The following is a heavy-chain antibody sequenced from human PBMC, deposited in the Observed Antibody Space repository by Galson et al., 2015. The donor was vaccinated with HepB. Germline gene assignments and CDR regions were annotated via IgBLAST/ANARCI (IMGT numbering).Heavy chain of an antibody. CDR1: GYMFTNYW. V-gene: IGHV5-51*01. D-gene: IGHD3-22*01. J-gene: IGHJ4*02. CDR2: IYPGDSDT. Sequence: QSGAEVTKPGESLKISCKGSGYMFTNYWIGWVRQMPGKGLEWMGIIYPGDSDTKYSPSFQGQVTISADKSISTAYLQWSSLKASDTAMYHCARFRPYDSSGYYPMSPHFWQYSFDYWGQGTLVTVSS. CDR3: ARFRPYDSSGYYPMSPHFWQYSFDY.